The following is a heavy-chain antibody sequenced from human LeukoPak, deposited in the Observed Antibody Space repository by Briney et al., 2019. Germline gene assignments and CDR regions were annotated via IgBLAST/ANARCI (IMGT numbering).Heavy chain of an antibody. CDR3: TKVEWELPRN. Sequence: GGSLRLSCRTAGFTFGDYAMSWVRQAPGKGLEWVGFIRSKTYGGTTEYDASVKDRFTISRDDSKSIAYLQMNSLKTEDTGVYYCTKVEWELPRNWGQGTLVTVST. CDR1: GFTFGDYA. J-gene: IGHJ4*02. V-gene: IGHV3-49*04. CDR2: IRSKTYGGTT. D-gene: IGHD1-26*01.